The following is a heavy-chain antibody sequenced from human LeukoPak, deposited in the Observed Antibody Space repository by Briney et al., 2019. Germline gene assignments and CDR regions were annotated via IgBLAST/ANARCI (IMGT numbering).Heavy chain of an antibody. D-gene: IGHD5-18*01. CDR1: GFTFSSYG. CDR2: IRYDGSNK. V-gene: IGHV3-30*02. CDR3: AKVLPSNGYSYGSSFFDY. Sequence: GGSLRLSCAASGFTFSSYGMHWVRQAPGKGLEWVAFIRYDGSNKYYADSVKGRFTISRDNSKNTLYLQMNSLRAEDTAVFYCAKVLPSNGYSYGSSFFDYWGQGTLVTVSS. J-gene: IGHJ4*02.